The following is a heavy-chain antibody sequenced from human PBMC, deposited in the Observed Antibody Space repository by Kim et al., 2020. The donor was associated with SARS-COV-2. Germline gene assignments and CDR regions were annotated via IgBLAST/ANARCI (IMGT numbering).Heavy chain of an antibody. CDR2: IYYSGST. CDR3: ARVLSVLYDFWSGPPTDGGAST. CDR1: GGSISSGDYY. J-gene: IGHJ5*02. V-gene: IGHV4-30-4*01. D-gene: IGHD3-3*01. Sequence: SETLSLTCTVSGGSISSGDYYWSWIRQPPGKGLEWIGYIYYSGSTYYNPSLKSRVTISVDTSKNQFSLKLSSVTAADTAVYYCARVLSVLYDFWSGPPTDGGASTWGQGSLVTVSS.